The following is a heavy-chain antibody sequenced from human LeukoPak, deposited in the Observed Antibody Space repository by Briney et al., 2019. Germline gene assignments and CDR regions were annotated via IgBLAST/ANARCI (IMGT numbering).Heavy chain of an antibody. CDR2: INPNSGGT. CDR1: GYSFTDKY. Sequence: GASVKVSCKASGYSFTDKYMHWVRQAPGQGLEWMGWINPNSGGTNYAQKFQGRVTMTRDTSISTAYMELSRLRSDDAAVYYCARDLGTAFPYFDYWGQGTLVTVSS. CDR3: ARDLGTAFPYFDY. V-gene: IGHV1-2*02. D-gene: IGHD5-18*01. J-gene: IGHJ4*02.